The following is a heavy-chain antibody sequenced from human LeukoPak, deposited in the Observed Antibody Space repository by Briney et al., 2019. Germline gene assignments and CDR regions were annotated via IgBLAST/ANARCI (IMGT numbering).Heavy chain of an antibody. Sequence: PGGSLRLSCAASGFTFTDHYMSWICQAPGKGLEWISYISDSGGTIHYADSVKGRFTISRDNAKNSLYLQTNSLRAEDTAVYYCARGAGPLFDPWGQGTLVTVSS. CDR1: GFTFTDHY. CDR3: ARGAGPLFDP. CDR2: ISDSGGTI. V-gene: IGHV3-11*01. J-gene: IGHJ5*02.